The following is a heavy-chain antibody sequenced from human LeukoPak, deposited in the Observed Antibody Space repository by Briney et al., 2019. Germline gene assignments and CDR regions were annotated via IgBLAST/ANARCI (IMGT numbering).Heavy chain of an antibody. CDR3: ASLYSTSSPLIY. Sequence: PSETLSLTCTVSGGSISSSYWSWIRQPPGKGLEWIGYIYYSGSTNYNPSLKSRVTISVDTSKNQFSLKLSSVTAADTAVYYCASLYSTSSPLIYRGQGTLVTVSS. D-gene: IGHD6-6*01. CDR2: IYYSGST. CDR1: GGSISSSY. V-gene: IGHV4-59*01. J-gene: IGHJ4*02.